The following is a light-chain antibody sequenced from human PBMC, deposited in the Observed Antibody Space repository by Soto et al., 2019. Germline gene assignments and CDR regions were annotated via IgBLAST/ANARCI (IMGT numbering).Light chain of an antibody. J-gene: IGLJ1*01. CDR1: ISDVGGYKY. CDR2: EVS. CDR3: CSYAGTYPYG. V-gene: IGLV2-11*01. Sequence: QSALTQPRSVSGSPGQSVTISCTGTISDVGGYKYVSWYQQHPGKAPKLIIYEVSKRPSGVPDRFSGSKSGNTASLTISGLPTEDEADYYCCSYAGTYPYGFGTGAKVTVL.